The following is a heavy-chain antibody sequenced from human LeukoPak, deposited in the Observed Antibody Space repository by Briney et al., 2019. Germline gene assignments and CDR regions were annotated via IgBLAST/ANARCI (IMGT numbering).Heavy chain of an antibody. CDR1: GFTFNNYW. D-gene: IGHD4-11*01. CDR2: IKKDGSEK. J-gene: IGHJ5*02. Sequence: GGSLRLSCAASGFTFNNYWMTWVRQAPGKGLEWAANIKKDGSEKYYVDSVKGRFTISRDNAKDLAFLQMNSLRAEDTAVYYCAKDVSTVTSGWFDPWGQGTLVTVSS. V-gene: IGHV3-7*03. CDR3: AKDVSTVTSGWFDP.